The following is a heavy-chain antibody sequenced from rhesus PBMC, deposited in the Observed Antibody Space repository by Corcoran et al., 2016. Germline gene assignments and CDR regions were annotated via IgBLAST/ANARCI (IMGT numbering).Heavy chain of an antibody. V-gene: IGHV4-147*01. Sequence: QLQLQESGPGLVKPSETLSVTCAVSGGSISSNYWSWIRQPTGKGLEWIGYIYGSSGSNNYNPSLKERVTISKDTSKNQFSLKLSSVTAADTAVYYCARLVITTLDYWGQGVLVTVSS. CDR3: ARLVITTLDY. D-gene: IGHD3-16*01. J-gene: IGHJ4*01. CDR1: GGSISSNY. CDR2: IYGSSGSN.